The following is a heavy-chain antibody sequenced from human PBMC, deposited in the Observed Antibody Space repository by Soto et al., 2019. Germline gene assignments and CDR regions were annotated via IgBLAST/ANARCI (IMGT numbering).Heavy chain of an antibody. D-gene: IGHD2-2*01. CDR1: GFTFGSYV. V-gene: IGHV3-30*18. Sequence: GGSLRLSCAASGFTFGSYVMHWVRQAPGKGLEWVAVISYDGSNKYYADSVKGRFTISRDNSKHTLFLQMNSLRPEDTAVYYCAKDLEGYCSSTSCYTYFGLDVWGQGTTVTDSS. CDR3: AKDLEGYCSSTSCYTYFGLDV. J-gene: IGHJ6*02. CDR2: ISYDGSNK.